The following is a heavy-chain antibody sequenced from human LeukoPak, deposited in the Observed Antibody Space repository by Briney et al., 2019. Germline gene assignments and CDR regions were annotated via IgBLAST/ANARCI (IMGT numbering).Heavy chain of an antibody. J-gene: IGHJ3*02. V-gene: IGHV3-11*06. Sequence: GGSLRLSCAASGFTFSDYYMSWIRQAPGRGLEWVSYVSSSSSYTNYADSVRGRFTISRDNAKDSLYLQMNSLRAEDTAVYYCARDWTYYYDSSGYYRAFDIWGQGTMVTVSS. CDR2: VSSSSSYT. CDR3: ARDWTYYYDSSGYYRAFDI. D-gene: IGHD3-22*01. CDR1: GFTFSDYY.